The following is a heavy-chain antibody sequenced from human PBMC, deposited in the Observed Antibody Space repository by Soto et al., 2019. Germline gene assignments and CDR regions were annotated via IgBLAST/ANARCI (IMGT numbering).Heavy chain of an antibody. CDR1: GFTFSSYA. Sequence: PGGSLRLSCAASGFTFSSYAMSWVRQAPGKGLEWVSAISGSGGSTYYADSVKGRFTISRDNSKNTLYLQMNSLRAEDTAVYYCAKDITYYYDSSGYYPDLFDYWGQGTLVTVSS. D-gene: IGHD3-22*01. J-gene: IGHJ4*02. CDR3: AKDITYYYDSSGYYPDLFDY. CDR2: ISGSGGST. V-gene: IGHV3-23*01.